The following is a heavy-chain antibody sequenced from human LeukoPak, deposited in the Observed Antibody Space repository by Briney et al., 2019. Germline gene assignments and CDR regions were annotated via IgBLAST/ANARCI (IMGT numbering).Heavy chain of an antibody. CDR2: IYYSGST. CDR1: SGSIRGIKGYY. V-gene: IGHV4-61*08. J-gene: IGHJ1*01. Sequence: SETLSLTCTVSSGSIRGIKGYYWSWIRQPPGKGLEWIGYIYYSGSTNYNPSLKSRVTISVDTSKNQFSLKLSSVTAADTAVYYCARGPYCSSTSCFEYFQHWGQGTLVTDSS. D-gene: IGHD2-2*01. CDR3: ARGPYCSSTSCFEYFQH.